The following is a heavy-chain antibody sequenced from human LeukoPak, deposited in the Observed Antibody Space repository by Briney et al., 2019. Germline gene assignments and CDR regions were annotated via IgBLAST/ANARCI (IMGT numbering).Heavy chain of an antibody. D-gene: IGHD2-2*01. J-gene: IGHJ4*02. V-gene: IGHV3-30*18. Sequence: GRSLRLSCAASGFTFSSYGMHWVRQAPGKGLEWGAVISYDGSNKYYAASVKGRFTISRDNSKNTLYLQMNSLRAEDTAVYYCAKSRGCSSTSCLVDYWGQGTLVTVSS. CDR2: ISYDGSNK. CDR3: AKSRGCSSTSCLVDY. CDR1: GFTFSSYG.